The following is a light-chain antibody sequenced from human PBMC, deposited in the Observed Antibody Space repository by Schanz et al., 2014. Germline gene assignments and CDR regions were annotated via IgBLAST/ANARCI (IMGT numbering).Light chain of an antibody. CDR3: QQYHNWPRT. Sequence: EIVMTQSPATLSVSPGERATLSCRASQSVSSNLAWYQQKPGQAPRLLIYGASTRATGIPARFSGYGSGTGFTLTISSLQSEDLAVYYCQQYHNWPRTFGQGTKLDIK. CDR1: QSVSSN. V-gene: IGKV3-15*01. CDR2: GAS. J-gene: IGKJ2*01.